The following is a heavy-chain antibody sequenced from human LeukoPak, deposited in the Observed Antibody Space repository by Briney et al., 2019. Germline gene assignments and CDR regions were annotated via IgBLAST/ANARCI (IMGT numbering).Heavy chain of an antibody. D-gene: IGHD6-19*01. CDR2: IYYGGST. CDR3: ARAKLGSSGWFDY. CDR1: GGSISDYY. J-gene: IGHJ4*02. V-gene: IGHV4-59*01. Sequence: SETLSLTCTVSGGSISDYYWSWIRRPPGKGLKWIGCIYYGGSTNYNPSLKSRVTISVDTSKNQFSLKVGSVTAADTAVYYCARAKLGSSGWFDYWGQGTLVTVSS.